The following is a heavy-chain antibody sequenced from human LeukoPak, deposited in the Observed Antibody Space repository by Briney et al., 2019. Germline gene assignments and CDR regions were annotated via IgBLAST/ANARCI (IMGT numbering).Heavy chain of an antibody. V-gene: IGHV4-59*01. D-gene: IGHD2-21*01. J-gene: IGHJ4*02. Sequence: PSETLSLTCSVSGVSISTYYWIWIRHPPAKGLELMGFFSYSGSTKYNPSLKSRVTMSVDTSKNQFSLKLNSVTAADTAVYYCARDWRFCGGDGCSGIWGQGTPVTVSS. CDR1: GVSISTYY. CDR3: ARDWRFCGGDGCSGI. CDR2: FSYSGST.